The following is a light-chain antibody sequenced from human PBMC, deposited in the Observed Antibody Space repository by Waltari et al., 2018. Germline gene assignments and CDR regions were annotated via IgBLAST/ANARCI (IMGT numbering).Light chain of an antibody. CDR3: QQFNDWPRT. J-gene: IGKJ1*01. Sequence: EVVMTQSPATLSVSQGERATLSCRASQSISINMVWYQQRPGQAPRLLIYEASMRATDIPARFSGSGSRTEFTLTISSVQSEDAAVYYCQQFNDWPRTFGQGTKVEIK. CDR2: EAS. V-gene: IGKV3-15*01. CDR1: QSISIN.